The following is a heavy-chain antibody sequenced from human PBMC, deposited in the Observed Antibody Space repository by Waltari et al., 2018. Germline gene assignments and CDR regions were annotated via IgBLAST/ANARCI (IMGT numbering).Heavy chain of an antibody. D-gene: IGHD3-3*01. Sequence: VQLLESGGGLVQPGGSLRLSCAASGFTFSNYAMSWVRHAPGKGLEWVSGISGSGGNTYYADSVKGRFTISRDNSKNTRYLQMNSLRADDTAVYYCAKGNNDFWRSDGGMDVWGQGTTVTVSS. J-gene: IGHJ6*02. CDR2: ISGSGGNT. CDR1: GFTFSNYA. V-gene: IGHV3-23*01. CDR3: AKGNNDFWRSDGGMDV.